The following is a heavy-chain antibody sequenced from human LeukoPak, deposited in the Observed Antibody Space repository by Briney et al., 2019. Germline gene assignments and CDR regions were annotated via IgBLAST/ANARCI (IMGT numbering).Heavy chain of an antibody. V-gene: IGHV4-4*07. CDR3: ARDFLLWFGEVDYYYYGMDV. CDR1: GGSISSYY. CDR2: IYTSGST. D-gene: IGHD3-10*01. J-gene: IGHJ6*02. Sequence: PSETLSLTCTVSGGSISSYYGSWIRQPAGKGLEWIGRIYTSGSTNYNPSLKSRVTMSVDTYKNKFSLKLSYVTAGDTAVYYCARDFLLWFGEVDYYYYGMDVWGQGTTVTVSS.